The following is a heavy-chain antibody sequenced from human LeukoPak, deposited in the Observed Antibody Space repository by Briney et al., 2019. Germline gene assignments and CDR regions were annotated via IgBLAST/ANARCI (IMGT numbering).Heavy chain of an antibody. D-gene: IGHD3-22*01. CDR2: IVVGSGNT. V-gene: IGHV1-58*02. Sequence: ASVKVSCKASGFTFTSSAMQWVRQARGQRLEWIGWIVVGSGNTNYAQKFQERVTITRDMSTSTAYMELSSLGSEDTAVYYCAADSGWGYYDSSGYSFDYWGQGTLVTVSS. CDR1: GFTFTSSA. J-gene: IGHJ4*02. CDR3: AADSGWGYYDSSGYSFDY.